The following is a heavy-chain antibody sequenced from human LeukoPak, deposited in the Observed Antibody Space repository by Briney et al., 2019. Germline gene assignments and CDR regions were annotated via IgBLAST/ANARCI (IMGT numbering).Heavy chain of an antibody. Sequence: GGSLRLSCAVSGITLSNYGMSWVRQAPGKGLEWVAGISDSGGRTNYADSVKGRFTISRDNPKNTLYLQMNCLRAEDTAVYSCAKRGVVIRVFLVGFHKEAYYFDSWGQGALVTVSS. CDR2: ISDSGGRT. D-gene: IGHD3-10*01. V-gene: IGHV3-23*01. CDR1: GITLSNYG. CDR3: AKRGVVIRVFLVGFHKEAYYFDS. J-gene: IGHJ4*02.